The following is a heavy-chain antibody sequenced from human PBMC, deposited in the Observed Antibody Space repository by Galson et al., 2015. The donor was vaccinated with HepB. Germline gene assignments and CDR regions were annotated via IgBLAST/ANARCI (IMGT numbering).Heavy chain of an antibody. J-gene: IGHJ4*02. CDR3: ARGRSGYFRGLDY. V-gene: IGHV3-53*01. CDR1: GFTVSSYY. Sequence: SLRLSCAASGFTVSSYYMRWVRQAPGKGLEWVSVIYNGGSTYYADSVQGRFTITRDNSKNTLYLQMNSLRAEDTAVYYYARGRSGYFRGLDYWGQGTLVTVSS. D-gene: IGHD3-22*01. CDR2: IYNGGST.